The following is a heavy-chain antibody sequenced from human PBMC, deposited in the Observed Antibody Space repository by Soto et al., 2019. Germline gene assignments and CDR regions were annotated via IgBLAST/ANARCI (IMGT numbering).Heavy chain of an antibody. Sequence: GASVKVSCKASGYTFTGYYIHWVRQAPGQGLEWVGWINPKTGATNFAQRFQGRVTMTRDTSITTAYMDLSSLTSDDTATYYCAKTYDASGQPSHWFGPWGQGTPVTVSS. D-gene: IGHD3-22*01. J-gene: IGHJ5*02. CDR1: GYTFTGYY. V-gene: IGHV1-2*02. CDR3: AKTYDASGQPSHWFGP. CDR2: INPKTGAT.